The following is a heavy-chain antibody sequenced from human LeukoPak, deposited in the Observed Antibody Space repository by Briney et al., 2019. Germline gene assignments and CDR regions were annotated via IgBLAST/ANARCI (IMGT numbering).Heavy chain of an antibody. CDR1: GFTFSSYG. Sequence: GGSLRLSCAASGFTFSSYGMHWVRQAPGKGLDWVALISYDGAIKYYADSVKGRFTISRDNSKSTVYLQMNSLRTEDTAVYYCARGYGGNDYWGQGTLVTVSS. CDR2: ISYDGAIK. V-gene: IGHV3-30*03. J-gene: IGHJ4*02. CDR3: ARGYGGNDY. D-gene: IGHD4-23*01.